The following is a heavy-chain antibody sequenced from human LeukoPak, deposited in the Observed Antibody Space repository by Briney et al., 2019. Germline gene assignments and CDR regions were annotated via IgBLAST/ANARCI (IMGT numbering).Heavy chain of an antibody. D-gene: IGHD5-18*01. V-gene: IGHV5-51*01. CDR1: GYSFTTYW. Sequence: GESLKISCKASGYSFTTYWIGWVRQMPGKGLEWMGIIYPGDSDIRYSPSFQGQVTISADKSISTTYLQWSSLKASDTAVYYCARQLRSYSYGSLDYWGQGTLVTVSS. CDR2: IYPGDSDI. CDR3: ARQLRSYSYGSLDY. J-gene: IGHJ4*02.